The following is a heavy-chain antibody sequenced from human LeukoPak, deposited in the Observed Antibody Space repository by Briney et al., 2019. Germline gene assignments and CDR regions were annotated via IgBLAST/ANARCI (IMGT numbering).Heavy chain of an antibody. Sequence: GGSLRLSCAASGFTFSSYGMSWVRQAPGKGLEWVSSISSSSSYIYYADSVKGRFTISRDNAKNSLYLQMNSLRAEDTAVYYCARDFSGAAAGTCWFDPWGQGTLVTVSS. CDR2: ISSSSSYI. CDR3: ARDFSGAAAGTCWFDP. CDR1: GFTFSSYG. V-gene: IGHV3-21*01. D-gene: IGHD6-13*01. J-gene: IGHJ5*02.